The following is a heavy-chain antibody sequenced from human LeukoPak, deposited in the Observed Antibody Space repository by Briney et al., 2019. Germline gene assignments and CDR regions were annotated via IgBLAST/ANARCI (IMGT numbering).Heavy chain of an antibody. CDR2: IIPIFGTA. CDR3: ASRVRGALTY. CDR1: GGTFSSYA. Sequence: SVKVSCKASGGTFSSYAISWVRQAPGQGLEWMGGIIPIFGTANYAQKFQGRVTITADKSTSTAYMELRSLRSDDTAVYYCASRVRGALTYWGQGTLVTVSS. J-gene: IGHJ4*02. D-gene: IGHD3-10*01. V-gene: IGHV1-69*06.